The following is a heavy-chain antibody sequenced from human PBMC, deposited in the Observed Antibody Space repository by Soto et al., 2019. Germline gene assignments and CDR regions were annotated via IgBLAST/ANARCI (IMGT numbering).Heavy chain of an antibody. J-gene: IGHJ6*02. CDR1: GFTFSSYA. Sequence: GGSLRLSCAASGFTFSSYAMHWVRQAPGKGLEWVAVISYDGSNKYYADSVKGRFTISRDNSKNTLYLQMNSLRAEDTAVYYCAAAHYDILTGYLSYYGMDVWGQGTTVTVSS. V-gene: IGHV3-30-3*01. D-gene: IGHD3-9*01. CDR3: AAAHYDILTGYLSYYGMDV. CDR2: ISYDGSNK.